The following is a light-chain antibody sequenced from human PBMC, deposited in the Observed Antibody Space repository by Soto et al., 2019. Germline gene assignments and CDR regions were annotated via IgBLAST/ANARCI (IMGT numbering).Light chain of an antibody. CDR1: QSITTN. CDR3: QLYNDWPPLT. V-gene: IGKV3-15*01. J-gene: IGKJ4*01. CDR2: GAS. Sequence: EKVLTQSPVTLSVSLGERATLSCRASQSITTNLAGYQQKPGQAPRLLIFGASNRATGIPARFSGSGSGTEFSLTISSLQSDESAVYYCQLYNDWPPLTFVGGTKVEI.